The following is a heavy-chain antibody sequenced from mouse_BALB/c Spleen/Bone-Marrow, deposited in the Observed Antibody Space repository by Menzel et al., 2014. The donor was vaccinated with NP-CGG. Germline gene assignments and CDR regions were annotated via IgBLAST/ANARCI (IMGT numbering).Heavy chain of an antibody. CDR2: INPYNGAT. J-gene: IGHJ1*01. CDR3: ARGGWDWYFDV. V-gene: IGHV1-26*01. CDR1: GYSFTGYY. Sequence: EVKLMESGPELVKPGASVKISCKASGYSFTGYYMHWVKQSHVKSLEWIGRINPYNGATSYNQNFKDKASLTVDKSSSTAYMDLHSLTSEDSAVYYCARGGWDWYFDVWGAGTTVTVSS.